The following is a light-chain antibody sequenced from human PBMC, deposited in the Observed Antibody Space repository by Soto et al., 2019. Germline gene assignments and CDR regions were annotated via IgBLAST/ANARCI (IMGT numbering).Light chain of an antibody. V-gene: IGLV4-69*01. CDR1: SGHSSYA. J-gene: IGLJ1*01. CDR3: QTWGTGIHV. Sequence: QLVLTQSHSASASLGASVKLTCTLSSGHSSYAIAWHQQQPEKGPRYLMKLNSDGSHSKGDGIPDRFSGSSSGAERYLTISSLQSEDAADYYCQTWGTGIHVFGTGTKVTVL. CDR2: LNSDGSH.